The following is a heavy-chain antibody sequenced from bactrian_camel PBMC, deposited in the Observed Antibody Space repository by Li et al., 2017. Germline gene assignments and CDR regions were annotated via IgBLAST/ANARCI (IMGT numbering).Heavy chain of an antibody. CDR2: IDDDGTT. Sequence: QVQLVESGGGSVQAGGSLRLSCAASGYTGSTYCMGWFRQAPGQKREEVASIDDDGTTSYADSVKGRFAISRDNGENAVRLRMSDLSPRDTAVYFCAVDRPIRLVAPIITFRKIQNCGDTDDLYWGQGTQVTVS. D-gene: IGHD7*01. V-gene: IGHV3S53*01. J-gene: IGHJ4*01. CDR3: AVDRPIRLVAPIITFRKIQNCGDTDDLY. CDR1: GYTGSTYC.